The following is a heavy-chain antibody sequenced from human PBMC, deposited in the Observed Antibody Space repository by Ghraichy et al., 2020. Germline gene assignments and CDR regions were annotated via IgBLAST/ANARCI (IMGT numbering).Heavy chain of an antibody. D-gene: IGHD6-13*01. CDR3: ARLEPTAAGTIWFDP. Sequence: SETLSLTCAVYGGSFSGHYWSWIRQPPGKGLEWIGEINHSGSTNYNPSLKSRVTISVDTSKNQFSLKLSSVTAADTAVYYCARLEPTAAGTIWFDPWGQGTLVTVSS. J-gene: IGHJ5*02. CDR1: GGSFSGHY. V-gene: IGHV4-34*01. CDR2: INHSGST.